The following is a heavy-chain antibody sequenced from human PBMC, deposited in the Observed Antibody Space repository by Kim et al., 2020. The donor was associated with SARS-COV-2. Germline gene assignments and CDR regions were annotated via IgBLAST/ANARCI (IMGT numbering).Heavy chain of an antibody. CDR1: GYTFTSYT. Sequence: ASVKVSCKASGYTFTSYTMHWVRQAPGQGLEWMGWINIDQGNTKSLQKFQGRVTITRDTSASTAFMELSSLTSEDTAIYYCARDGTTRNGGYYFDYWGQGALVTVSS. D-gene: IGHD1-1*01. CDR3: ARDGTTRNGGYYFDY. CDR2: INIDQGNT. V-gene: IGHV1-3*04. J-gene: IGHJ4*01.